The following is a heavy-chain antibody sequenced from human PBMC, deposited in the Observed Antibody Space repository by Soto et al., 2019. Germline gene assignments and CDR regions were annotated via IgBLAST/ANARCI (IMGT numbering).Heavy chain of an antibody. CDR3: ARDRYYDFWSGSTYYYYGMDV. J-gene: IGHJ6*02. Sequence: XVSLRLSCAASGFSVSSYSMNGVRQAPGKGLEWVSSISSSSSYIYYADSVKGRFTISRDNAKNSLYLQMNSLRAEDTAVYYCARDRYYDFWSGSTYYYYGMDVWGQGTTVTVYS. V-gene: IGHV3-21*01. D-gene: IGHD3-3*01. CDR2: ISSSSSYI. CDR1: GFSVSSYS.